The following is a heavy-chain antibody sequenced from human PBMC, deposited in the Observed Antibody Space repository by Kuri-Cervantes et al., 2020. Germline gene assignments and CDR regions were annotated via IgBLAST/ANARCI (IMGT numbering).Heavy chain of an antibody. J-gene: IGHJ4*02. CDR3: ARLDIFWSGYSLPDDY. Sequence: GESLKISCAASGFTFSSYAMSWVRQAPGKGLEWVSANSGSGGSTYYGDSVKGRFTISRDNSKNTLYLQMNSLRAEDTAVYYCARLDIFWSGYSLPDDYWGQGTLVTVSS. CDR1: GFTFSSYA. D-gene: IGHD3-3*01. CDR2: NSGSGGST. V-gene: IGHV3-23*01.